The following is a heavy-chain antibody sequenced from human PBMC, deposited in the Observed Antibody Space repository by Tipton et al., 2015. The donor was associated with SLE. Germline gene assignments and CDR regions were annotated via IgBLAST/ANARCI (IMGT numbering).Heavy chain of an antibody. CDR2: IDYSGST. V-gene: IGHV4-39*07. CDR1: GGSTVSGCYY. CDR3: ARRVGGSYSLPDAFDI. Sequence: TLSLTCTVSGGSTVSGCYYWGWIRQPPGEGLVWIGSIDYSGSTYYQPSLKSRVTTSVDTSKNQFSLQLSSVTAADTAVYYSARRVGGSYSLPDAFDIWGQRPMVTVSS. J-gene: IGHJ3*02. D-gene: IGHD1-26*01.